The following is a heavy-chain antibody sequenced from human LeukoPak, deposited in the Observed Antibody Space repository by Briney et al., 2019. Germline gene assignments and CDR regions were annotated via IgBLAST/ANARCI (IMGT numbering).Heavy chain of an antibody. Sequence: GGSLRLSCAASGFTFSSYAMHWVRQAPGKGLEWVAVISYDGSNKYYADSVKGRFTISRDNSKNTLYLQMNSLRAEDTAVYYCAKDNRGLLWFGELLSPGFWDVWGQGTTVTVSS. CDR2: ISYDGSNK. D-gene: IGHD3-10*01. CDR3: AKDNRGLLWFGELLSPGFWDV. CDR1: GFTFSSYA. J-gene: IGHJ6*02. V-gene: IGHV3-30*04.